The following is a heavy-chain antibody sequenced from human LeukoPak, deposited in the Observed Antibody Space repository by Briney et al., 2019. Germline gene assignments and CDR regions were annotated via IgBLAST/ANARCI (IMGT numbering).Heavy chain of an antibody. CDR1: GYTFTSYG. CDR2: ISAYNGNT. D-gene: IGHD5-18*01. Sequence: ASVKVSCKASGYTFTSYGISWVRQAPGQGLEWMGWISAYNGNTNYAQKLQGRVTMTTDTSTSTAYMELRSLRSDDTAAYYCARDAMDTAMVLYYFDYWGQGTLVTVSS. J-gene: IGHJ4*02. CDR3: ARDAMDTAMVLYYFDY. V-gene: IGHV1-18*01.